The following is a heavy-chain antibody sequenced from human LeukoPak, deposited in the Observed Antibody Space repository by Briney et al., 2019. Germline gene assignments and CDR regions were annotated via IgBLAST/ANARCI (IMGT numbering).Heavy chain of an antibody. J-gene: IGHJ6*03. Sequence: GGSLRLSCAASGFTFSTYWMSWVRQAPGKGLEWVSGISGSGGSTYYADSVKGRFTISRDNSKNTLYLQMNSLRAEDTAVYYCAKDRRWGSTSLYYMDVWGKGTTVTVSS. CDR1: GFTFSTYW. V-gene: IGHV3-23*01. CDR3: AKDRRWGSTSLYYMDV. CDR2: ISGSGGST. D-gene: IGHD2-2*01.